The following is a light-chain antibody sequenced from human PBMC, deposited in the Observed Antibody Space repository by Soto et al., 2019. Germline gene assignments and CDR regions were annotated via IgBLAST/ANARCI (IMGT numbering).Light chain of an antibody. CDR1: SRDVGGYNY. Sequence: QSALTQPASVSGSPGQSITISCTGTSRDVGGYNYVSWHQQHPGKAPKVIITEVSNRPSGVSNRFSGSKSGNTASLTISGLQAEDEADYYCSSYAGSNNVVFGGGTKVTVL. J-gene: IGLJ2*01. V-gene: IGLV2-14*01. CDR2: EVS. CDR3: SSYAGSNNVV.